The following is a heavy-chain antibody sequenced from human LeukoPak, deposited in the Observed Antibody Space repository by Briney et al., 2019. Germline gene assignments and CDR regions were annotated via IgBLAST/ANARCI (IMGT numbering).Heavy chain of an antibody. J-gene: IGHJ4*02. V-gene: IGHV3-74*01. CDR2: INPGGSSI. CDR3: ARSNQADDY. Sequence: GGSLRLSCAASAFTFSSYWMHWVRQVPGKGLVWVARINPGGSSITYADSVKGRFTISRDNAKNTLHLQMDSLRAEDTGVYYCARSNQADDYWGQGTLVTVSS. CDR1: AFTFSSYW. D-gene: IGHD1-14*01.